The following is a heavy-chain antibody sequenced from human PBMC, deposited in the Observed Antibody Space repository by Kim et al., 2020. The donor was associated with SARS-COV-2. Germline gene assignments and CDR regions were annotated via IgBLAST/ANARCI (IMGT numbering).Heavy chain of an antibody. J-gene: IGHJ4*01. Sequence: GGSLRLSCAGSGYKFSSYAMTWVRQAPGKGLEWVAGISGSGSGTYYVDSLKGRFTISRDNSKNTLFPQMNSLNVEDTATYYCAKGTALTLAPYYLDHWG. D-gene: IGHD3-9*01. CDR1: GYKFSSYA. V-gene: IGHV3-23*01. CDR2: ISGSGSGT. CDR3: AKGTALTLAPYYLDH.